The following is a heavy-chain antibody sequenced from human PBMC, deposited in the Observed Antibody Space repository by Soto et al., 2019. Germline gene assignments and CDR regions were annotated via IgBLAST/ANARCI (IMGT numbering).Heavy chain of an antibody. CDR3: AHRRGGVDWNGGDCDF. V-gene: IGHV2-5*02. Sequence: QITLKESGPTLLKPTETLTLTCSFSGFSLTGSPVGVGWIRQPPGKALECLALIYWDDDKRYSPSLRSRLAVTKDTSKQRGVLTMTNVNPIDTATNCCAHRRGGVDWNGGDCDFWGQGALVTVSS. D-gene: IGHD1-1*01. J-gene: IGHJ4*02. CDR1: GFSLTGSPVG. CDR2: IYWDDDK.